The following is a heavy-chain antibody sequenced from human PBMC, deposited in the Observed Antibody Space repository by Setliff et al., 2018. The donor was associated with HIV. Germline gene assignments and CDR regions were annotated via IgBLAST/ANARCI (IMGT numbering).Heavy chain of an antibody. CDR3: ARSRYLLLYDMDV. D-gene: IGHD2-2*02. Sequence: ASVKVSCKASGYTFTKYDINWVRQATGQGLEWMGWMNPNSGNAEYAQRFQGRVTLTRNTSISTAYMELSSLTSEDTAVYFCARSRYLLLYDMDVWGKGTTVTVSS. V-gene: IGHV1-8*03. CDR1: GYTFTKYD. CDR2: MNPNSGNA. J-gene: IGHJ6*03.